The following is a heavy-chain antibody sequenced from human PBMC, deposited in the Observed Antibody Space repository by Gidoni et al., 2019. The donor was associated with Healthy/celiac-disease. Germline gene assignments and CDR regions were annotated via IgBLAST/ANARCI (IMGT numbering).Heavy chain of an antibody. V-gene: IGHV3-11*06. CDR2: ISSSSSDT. CDR3: ARDRAGDSGDY. CDR1: GCTFSDYD. J-gene: IGHJ4*02. Sequence: QVQPVESGGGLVKPGGSLRLSCAVSGCTFSDYDMSWIRQAPGKGLEWVSYISSSSSDTNYADSVKGRFTISRDNAKNSLYLQMNSLGAEDTAVYYCARDRAGDSGDYWGQGTLVTVSS. D-gene: IGHD2-21*02.